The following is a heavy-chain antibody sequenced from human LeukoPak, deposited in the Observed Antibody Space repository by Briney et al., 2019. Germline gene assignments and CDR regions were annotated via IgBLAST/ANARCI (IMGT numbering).Heavy chain of an antibody. D-gene: IGHD3-9*01. CDR2: IGGSGGST. Sequence: PGGSLRHSCAASGFTLSSYAMSWVRQAPGKGLERVSAIGGSGGSTYYAGSVKGRLTISRDNSKNTLYLQMNSLRAEDTAVYYCAKDRDFDFGTTDAFDIWGQGTMVTVSS. J-gene: IGHJ3*02. CDR1: GFTLSSYA. CDR3: AKDRDFDFGTTDAFDI. V-gene: IGHV3-23*01.